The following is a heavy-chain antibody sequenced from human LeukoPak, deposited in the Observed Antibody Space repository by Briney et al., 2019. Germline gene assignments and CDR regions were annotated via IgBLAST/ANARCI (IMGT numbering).Heavy chain of an antibody. CDR2: IDNDGSDK. D-gene: IGHD5-12*01. CDR3: AKEMDTIYFDY. CDR1: GFTISSTW. V-gene: IGHV3-7*03. Sequence: GGSLRLSCAASGFTISSTWMTWVRQAPGKGLEWVATIDNDGSDKYYVDSVKGRFTISRDSSKNSVYLQMNSLTSEDTALYYCAKEMDTIYFDYWGQGTLVTVSS. J-gene: IGHJ4*02.